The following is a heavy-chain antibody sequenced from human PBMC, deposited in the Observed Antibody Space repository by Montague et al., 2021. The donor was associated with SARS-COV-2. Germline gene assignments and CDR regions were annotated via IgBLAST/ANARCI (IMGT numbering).Heavy chain of an antibody. CDR2: IYSGDST. Sequence: RRLSFAASGFPVRSNYMSWVRQAPGKGLEWVSVIYSGDSTYYADSVKGRFTISRDNSKNTLYLQMNSLRAEDTAVYYCAARARYYYDMDVWGQGTTVTVSS. J-gene: IGHJ6*02. V-gene: IGHV3-66*01. CDR1: GFPVRSNY. CDR3: AARARYYYDMDV.